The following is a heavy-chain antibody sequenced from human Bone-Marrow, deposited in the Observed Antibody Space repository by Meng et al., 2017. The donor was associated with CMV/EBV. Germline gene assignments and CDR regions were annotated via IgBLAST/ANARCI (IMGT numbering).Heavy chain of an antibody. Sequence: GESLKISCAASGFTFSSYGMHWVRQAPGKGLEWVAFIRYDGSNKYYADSVKGRLTISRDNSKNTLYLQMNSLRAEDTAVYYCAKDPPGYCSSTSCSYFDYCGQGTLVTVSS. CDR1: GFTFSSYG. CDR3: AKDPPGYCSSTSCSYFDY. D-gene: IGHD2-2*01. J-gene: IGHJ4*02. V-gene: IGHV3-30*02. CDR2: IRYDGSNK.